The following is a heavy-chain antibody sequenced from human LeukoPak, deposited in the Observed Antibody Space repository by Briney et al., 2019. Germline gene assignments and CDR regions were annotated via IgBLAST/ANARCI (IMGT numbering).Heavy chain of an antibody. D-gene: IGHD2-2*01. V-gene: IGHV3-49*04. J-gene: IGHJ4*02. CDR2: IRSKAYGGTT. Sequence: GGSLRLSCTASGFTFDDYAMSWVRQAPGKGLEWVGFIRSKAYGGTTEYAASVKGRFTISRDDSKSIAYLQMNSLKTEDTAVYYCTRESDCSSTSCYLSGFDYWGQGTLVTVSS. CDR1: GFTFDDYA. CDR3: TRESDCSSTSCYLSGFDY.